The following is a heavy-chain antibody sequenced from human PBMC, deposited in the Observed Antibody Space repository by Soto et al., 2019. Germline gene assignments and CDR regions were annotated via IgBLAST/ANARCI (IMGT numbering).Heavy chain of an antibody. CDR2: IHYSGST. V-gene: IGHV4-59*01. J-gene: IGHJ4*02. D-gene: IGHD2-21*01. CDR1: GGSISSYY. CDR3: TRGGDPYKTGH. Sequence: SETLSLTCTVPGGSISSYYWSWIRQPPGKGLEWIGFIHYSGSTNYNPSLKSRVTMSVDTSKNQFSLKLTSVNTADTAIYYCTRGGDPYKTGHWGQGTLVTVSS.